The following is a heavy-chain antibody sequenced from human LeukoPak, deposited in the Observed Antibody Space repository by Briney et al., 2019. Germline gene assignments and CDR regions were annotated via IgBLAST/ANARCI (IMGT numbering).Heavy chain of an antibody. CDR2: IYNSGST. CDR3: ARDRGVDYFYYGMDV. D-gene: IGHD3-10*01. Sequence: SETLSLTCIVSGGSISSYYWSWIRQYPGKGLEWIGNIYNSGSTNYNPSLKSRVTISVDRSKNQFSLKLSSVTAADTAVYYCARDRGVDYFYYGMDVWGQGTTVTASS. J-gene: IGHJ6*02. CDR1: GGSISSYY. V-gene: IGHV4-4*08.